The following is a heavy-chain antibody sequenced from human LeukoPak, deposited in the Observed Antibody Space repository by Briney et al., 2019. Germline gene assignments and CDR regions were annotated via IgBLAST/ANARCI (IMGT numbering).Heavy chain of an antibody. CDR3: ARSGCSSTSCYINWFDP. Sequence: SVKVSCKASGGTFSSYAISWVRQAPGQGLEWTGGIIPIFGTANYAQKFQGRVTITADESTSTAYMELSSLRSEDTAVYYCARSGCSSTSCYINWFDPWGQGTLVTVSS. D-gene: IGHD2-2*01. CDR2: IIPIFGTA. CDR1: GGTFSSYA. V-gene: IGHV1-69*13. J-gene: IGHJ5*02.